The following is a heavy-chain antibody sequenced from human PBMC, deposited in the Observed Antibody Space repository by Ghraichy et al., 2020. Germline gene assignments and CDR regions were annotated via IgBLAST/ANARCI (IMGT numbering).Heavy chain of an antibody. Sequence: ASVKVSCKASGSIFTSYDINWVRQATGQGLEWMGWMNPNSGNTGNAQNFQGRVTMTRNTSISTAYMELSSLTSEDTAVYYCATTAHGWLFNVWGQGTTGTVSS. CDR1: GSIFTSYD. CDR2: MNPNSGNT. D-gene: IGHD3-22*01. J-gene: IGHJ6*02. V-gene: IGHV1-8*01. CDR3: ATTAHGWLFNV.